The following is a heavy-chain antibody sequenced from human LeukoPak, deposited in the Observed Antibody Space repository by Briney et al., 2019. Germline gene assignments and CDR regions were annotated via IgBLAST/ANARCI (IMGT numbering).Heavy chain of an antibody. CDR2: IYHSGST. Sequence: SETLSLTCTVSGYSISSGYYWGWIRQPPGKGLEWIGSIYHSGSTYYNPSLKSRVTISVDTSKNQFSLKLSSVTAADTAVYYCARHLSGSGSYRYYYYYMDVWGKGTTVTISS. J-gene: IGHJ6*03. CDR3: ARHLSGSGSYRYYYYYMDV. D-gene: IGHD3-10*01. V-gene: IGHV4-38-2*02. CDR1: GYSISSGYY.